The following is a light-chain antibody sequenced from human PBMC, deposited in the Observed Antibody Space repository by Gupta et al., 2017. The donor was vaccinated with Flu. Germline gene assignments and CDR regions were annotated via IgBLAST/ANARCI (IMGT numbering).Light chain of an antibody. CDR1: QSVLYRSNNKND. V-gene: IGKV4-1*01. CDR2: GAS. J-gene: IGKJ1*01. CDR3: QQYYSTPLT. Sequence: DIVMTQTPDSLAVSLGERATINCKSSQSVLYRSNNKNDLAWYQQKPGQPPKLLIYGASTRESGVPDRFSGSGSGTDFTLTISSLQAEDVAAYYCQQYYSTPLTFGQGTKVEIK.